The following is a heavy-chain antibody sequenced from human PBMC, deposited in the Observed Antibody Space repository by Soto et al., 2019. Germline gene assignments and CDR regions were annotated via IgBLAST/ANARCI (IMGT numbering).Heavy chain of an antibody. D-gene: IGHD3-3*01. Sequence: RALLNGYVKAFGYTFTGYYMHWLRQATGQGLEWMGWINPNSGGTNYAQKFQGWVTMTRDTSISTAYMELSRLRSDATAVYYCARARDYDFLDIWGQGTMVT. CDR2: INPNSGGT. CDR3: ARARDYDFLDI. J-gene: IGHJ3*02. V-gene: IGHV1-2*04. CDR1: GYTFTGYY.